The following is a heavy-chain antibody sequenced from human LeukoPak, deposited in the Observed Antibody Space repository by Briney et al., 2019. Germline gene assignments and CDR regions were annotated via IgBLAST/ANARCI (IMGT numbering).Heavy chain of an antibody. CDR3: ARGGYYGSGGLYHYYYGMDV. Sequence: GGSLRLSCAASGFTFSAYDMHWVRQTTGKGLEWVATIGVAGDSYYPGSVKGRFTISRENAKNSLYLQMNHLRAGDTAVYYCARGGYYGSGGLYHYYYGMDVWGQGTTVTVSS. CDR2: IGVAGDS. D-gene: IGHD3-10*01. J-gene: IGHJ6*02. CDR1: GFTFSAYD. V-gene: IGHV3-13*01.